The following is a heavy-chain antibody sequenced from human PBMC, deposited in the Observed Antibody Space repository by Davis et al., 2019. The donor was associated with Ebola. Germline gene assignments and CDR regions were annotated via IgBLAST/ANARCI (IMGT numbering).Heavy chain of an antibody. CDR3: ARAGCSSTSCYTSWLYYYYDMGV. CDR2: IRSKANSYAQ. Sequence: GESLKISCAASGFTFSGSAMHWVRQASGKGLGLVGRIRSKANSYAQAYAASVKDRFTISRDDSKNTAYLQMNSLSSEDTAVYYCARAGCSSTSCYTSWLYYYYDMGVWGKGTTVTVSS. D-gene: IGHD2-2*02. V-gene: IGHV3-73*01. CDR1: GFTFSGSA. J-gene: IGHJ6*04.